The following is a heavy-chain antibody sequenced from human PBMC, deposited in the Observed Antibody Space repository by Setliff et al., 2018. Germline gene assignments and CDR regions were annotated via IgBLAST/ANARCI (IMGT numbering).Heavy chain of an antibody. CDR1: GFTFSTYA. D-gene: IGHD6-19*01. CDR2: IYSGDRNT. J-gene: IGHJ4*02. V-gene: IGHV3-23*03. Sequence: PGGSLRLSCAASGFTFSTYAMSWVRQAPGKGLEWVSTIYSGDRNTFYTDSVKGRFTIFRDGSKNTLFLHMTSLRAEDTAVYYCARYSSGWFFDYWGQGTPVTVSS. CDR3: ARYSSGWFFDY.